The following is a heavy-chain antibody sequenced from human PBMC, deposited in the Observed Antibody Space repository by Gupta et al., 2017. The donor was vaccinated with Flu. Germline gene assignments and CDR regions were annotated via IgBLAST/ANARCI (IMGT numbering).Heavy chain of an antibody. CDR2: ISGRSGTT. V-gene: IGHV3-23*01. CDR1: GFTFTNYA. CDR3: AAGPNWDAVGHYFGY. Sequence: EVQLLESGGGFVQPGGSLRLSCAVSGFTFTNYAMKWVRQAPGKGLEWVSAISGRSGTTYYADSVKGRFTMSRDNSKNTVYLQMNSLRAEDTAVYYCAAGPNWDAVGHYFGYWGQGTLVTVSS. D-gene: IGHD1-26*01. J-gene: IGHJ4*02.